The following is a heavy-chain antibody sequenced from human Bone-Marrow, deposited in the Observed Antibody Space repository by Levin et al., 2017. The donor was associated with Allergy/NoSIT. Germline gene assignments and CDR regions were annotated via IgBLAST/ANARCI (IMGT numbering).Heavy chain of an antibody. V-gene: IGHV4-39*07. D-gene: IGHD2-15*01. CDR1: GGSISSSSYY. Sequence: SETLSLTCTVSGGSISSSSYYWGWIRQPPGKGLEWIGSIYYSGSTYYNPSLKSRVTISVDTSKNQFSLKLSSVTAADTAVYYCAGVVVVVAATINWFDPWGQGTLVTVSS. CDR3: AGVVVVVAATINWFDP. CDR2: IYYSGST. J-gene: IGHJ5*02.